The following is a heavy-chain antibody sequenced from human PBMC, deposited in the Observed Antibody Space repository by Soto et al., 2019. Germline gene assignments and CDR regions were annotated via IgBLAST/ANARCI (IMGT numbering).Heavy chain of an antibody. Sequence: ASVKVSCKASGYTFTNYGFTWVRQAPGQGLEWMGWISTYIGNAKYAQKVQGRLTITTDESTSTAYMELSSLRSEDTAVYYCARDPETRTTSNYGMDVWGQGPTVTVSS. CDR3: ARDPETRTTSNYGMDV. CDR2: ISTYIGNA. V-gene: IGHV1-18*01. J-gene: IGHJ6*02. CDR1: GYTFTNYG. D-gene: IGHD1-1*01.